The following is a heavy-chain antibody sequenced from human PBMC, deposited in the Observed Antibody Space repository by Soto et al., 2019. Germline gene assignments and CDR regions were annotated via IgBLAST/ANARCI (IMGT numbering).Heavy chain of an antibody. Sequence: GESLKISCKGSGYSSTSYWIGWVRQMPGKGLEWLGIIYSGDSDTRYSPSFQGQVTISVDKSISTAYVQWSSLKALDTVMSYCPRLARGLQFLQYFCAQGALGTGSA. D-gene: IGHD5-12*01. CDR1: GYSSTSYW. CDR2: IYSGDSDT. CDR3: PRLARGLQFLQYF. V-gene: IGHV5-51*01. J-gene: IGHJ4*02.